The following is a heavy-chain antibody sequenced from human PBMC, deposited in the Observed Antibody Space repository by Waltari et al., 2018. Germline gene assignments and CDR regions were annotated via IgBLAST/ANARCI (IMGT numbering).Heavy chain of an antibody. Sequence: EVQLLESGGGLVQPGGSLRLSCAASGFTFSSYTMSWVRPAPGTGLGWVSAISGSGGSTYYADSVKDRFTISRDNSKNTLYLQMNSLRAEDTAVYYCAKDQGYCSGGSCYPAYYFDYWGQGTLVTVSS. CDR1: GFTFSSYT. CDR3: AKDQGYCSGGSCYPAYYFDY. CDR2: ISGSGGST. V-gene: IGHV3-23*01. D-gene: IGHD2-15*01. J-gene: IGHJ4*02.